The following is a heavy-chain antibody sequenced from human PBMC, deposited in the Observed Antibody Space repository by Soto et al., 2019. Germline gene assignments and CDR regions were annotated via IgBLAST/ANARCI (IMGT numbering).Heavy chain of an antibody. CDR3: ARSDGRY. Sequence: SETLSLTCTASGGSTSSYYWSWIRQPPGKGLEWIGYIYYSGSTNYNPSLKSRVTISVDTSKNQFSLKLSSVTAADTAVYYCARSDGRYWGQGTLITVSS. CDR2: IYYSGST. J-gene: IGHJ4*02. CDR1: GGSTSSYY. V-gene: IGHV4-59*01.